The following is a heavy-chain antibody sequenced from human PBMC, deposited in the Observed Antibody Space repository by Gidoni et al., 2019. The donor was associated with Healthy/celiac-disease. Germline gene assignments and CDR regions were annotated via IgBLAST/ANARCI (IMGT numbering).Heavy chain of an antibody. CDR1: GGTFRSYA. J-gene: IGHJ4*02. CDR2: IIPIFGTA. CDR3: ARTKLGSSWTPNFDY. D-gene: IGHD6-13*01. V-gene: IGHV1-69*01. Sequence: QLVQSGAEVKKPGSSVNVSCKASGGTFRSYAISWVRQAPGQGLEWMGGIIPIFGTANYAQKFQGRVTITADESTSTAYMELSSLRSEDTAVYYCARTKLGSSWTPNFDYWGQGTLVTVSS.